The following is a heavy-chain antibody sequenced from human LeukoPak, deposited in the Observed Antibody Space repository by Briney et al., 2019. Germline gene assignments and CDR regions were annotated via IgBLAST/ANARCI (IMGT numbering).Heavy chain of an antibody. J-gene: IGHJ6*03. Sequence: ASVKVSCKVSGYTLTELSMHWVRQAPGKGLEWMGGFDPEDGETFYAQKFQGRVTITTDESTSTAYMELSSLRSEDTAVYYCARADLTDYYYMDVWGKGTTVTVSS. D-gene: IGHD3-16*01. V-gene: IGHV1-24*01. CDR1: GYTLTELS. CDR3: ARADLTDYYYMDV. CDR2: FDPEDGET.